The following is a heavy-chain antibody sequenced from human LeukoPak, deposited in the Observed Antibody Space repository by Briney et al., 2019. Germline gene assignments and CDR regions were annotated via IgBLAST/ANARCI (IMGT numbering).Heavy chain of an antibody. J-gene: IGHJ4*02. D-gene: IGHD4-23*01. V-gene: IGHV3-23*01. CDR2: IGYSGGDI. CDR3: AKYAPPTTVVARFFDY. Sequence: GGSLRLSCVGSGFAFSSYWMTWVRQAPGKGLEWVSVIGYSGGDIQYADSVKGRFTISRDNSKNTLYLQMNSLRVEDTAVYYCAKYAPPTTVVARFFDYWGQGTLVTVSS. CDR1: GFAFSSYW.